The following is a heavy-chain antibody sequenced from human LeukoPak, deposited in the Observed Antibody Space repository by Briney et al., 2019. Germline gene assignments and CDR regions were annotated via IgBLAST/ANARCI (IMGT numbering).Heavy chain of an antibody. D-gene: IGHD3-10*01. CDR2: IYYSGST. CDR1: GGSISSYY. CDR3: ARERYYYGSGSYYNGWFDP. V-gene: IGHV4-59*01. Sequence: PSETLSLTCTVSGGSISSYYWSWIRQPPGKGLEWIGYIYYSGSTNYNPSLKSRVTISVDTSKNQFSLKLSSVTAADTAVYYCARERYYYGSGSYYNGWFDPWGRGTLVTVSS. J-gene: IGHJ5*02.